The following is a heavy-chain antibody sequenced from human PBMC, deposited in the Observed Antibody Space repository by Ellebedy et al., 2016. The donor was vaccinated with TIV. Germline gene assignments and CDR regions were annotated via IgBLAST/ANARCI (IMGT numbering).Heavy chain of an antibody. Sequence: AASVKVSCKASGYSFTDHFIHWVRQAPGQGLEWMGWIIPKSGGTNYAQKFQGRVTMTRNNSISTAYMELSSLRSEDTAVYYCAGGSQFDPWGQGTLVTVSS. D-gene: IGHD3-10*01. J-gene: IGHJ5*02. V-gene: IGHV1-2*02. CDR3: AGGSQFDP. CDR2: IIPKSGGT. CDR1: GYSFTDHF.